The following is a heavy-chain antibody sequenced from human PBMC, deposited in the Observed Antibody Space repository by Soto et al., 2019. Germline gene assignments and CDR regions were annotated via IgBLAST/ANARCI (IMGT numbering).Heavy chain of an antibody. D-gene: IGHD3-22*01. CDR3: TITAPPYDSVRAEYFQH. J-gene: IGHJ1*01. Sequence: GGSLRLSCAASGFTFSNAWMNWVRQAPGKGLEWVGRIKSKTDGGTTDYAAPVKGRFTISRDDSKNTLYLQMNSLKTEDTAVYYCTITAPPYDSVRAEYFQHWGQGTLVTVSS. CDR1: GFTFSNAW. CDR2: IKSKTDGGTT. V-gene: IGHV3-15*07.